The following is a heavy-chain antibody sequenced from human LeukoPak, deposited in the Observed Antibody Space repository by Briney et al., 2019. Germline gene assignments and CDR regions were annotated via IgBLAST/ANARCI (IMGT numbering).Heavy chain of an antibody. CDR2: INPNSGGT. D-gene: IGHD3-3*01. CDR1: GYTFTGYY. CDR3: ARSEGTYYDFWSGYYVH. J-gene: IGHJ4*02. Sequence: GASVKVSCKASGYTFTGYYMHWVRQAPGQGLEWMGRINPNSGGTNYAQKFQGRVTMTRGTSISTAYMELSRLRSDDTAVYYCARSEGTYYDFWSGYYVHWGQGTLVTVSS. V-gene: IGHV1-2*06.